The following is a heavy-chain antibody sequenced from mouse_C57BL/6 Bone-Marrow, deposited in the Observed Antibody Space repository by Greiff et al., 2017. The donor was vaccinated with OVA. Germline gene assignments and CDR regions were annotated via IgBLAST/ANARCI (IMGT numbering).Heavy chain of an antibody. CDR2: IYPRSGNT. D-gene: IGHD2-4*01. CDR3: AIRYDYDQAWFAY. V-gene: IGHV1-81*01. Sequence: QVQLQQSGAELARPGASVKLSCKASGYTFTSYGISWVKQRTGQGLEWIGEIYPRSGNTYYNEKFKGKATLTADKSSSTAYMELRSLTSEDSAVYFCAIRYDYDQAWFAYWGQGTLVTVSA. CDR1: GYTFTSYG. J-gene: IGHJ3*01.